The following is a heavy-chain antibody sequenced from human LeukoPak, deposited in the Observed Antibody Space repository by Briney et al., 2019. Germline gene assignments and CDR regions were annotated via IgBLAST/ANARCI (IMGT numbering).Heavy chain of an antibody. D-gene: IGHD3-22*01. J-gene: IGHJ4*02. CDR1: GFTFSSYA. CDR2: IWYDGTNE. Sequence: PGGSLRLSCAASGFTFSSYAMSWVRQAPGKGLEWVAVIWYDGTNEKYADSVKGRFTISRDISKNTLYLQMNSLRAEDTAVYYCSRGAYYFDSSGSFDYWGQGTLVTVSS. CDR3: SRGAYYFDSSGSFDY. V-gene: IGHV3-33*08.